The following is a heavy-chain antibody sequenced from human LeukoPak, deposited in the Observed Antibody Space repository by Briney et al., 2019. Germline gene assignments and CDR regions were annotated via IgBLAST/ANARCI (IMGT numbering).Heavy chain of an antibody. V-gene: IGHV3-23*01. J-gene: IGHJ4*02. D-gene: IGHD3-22*01. CDR1: GFTFSSYA. CDR3: AKEVYDSSGYYDY. Sequence: PGGSLRLSCAASGFTFSSYAMNWVRQAPGKGLEWVSAISGSGDSTYYADSVKGRFTISRDNSKNTLYLRMSSLRAEDTAIYYCAKEVYDSSGYYDYWGQGTLVTVSS. CDR2: ISGSGDST.